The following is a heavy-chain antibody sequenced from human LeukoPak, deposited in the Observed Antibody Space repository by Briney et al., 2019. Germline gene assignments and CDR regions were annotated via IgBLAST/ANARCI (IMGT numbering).Heavy chain of an antibody. CDR1: GGYISSYY. V-gene: IGHV4-59*01. CDR3: ARGTDAFDI. J-gene: IGHJ3*02. CDR2: VYYTGST. Sequence: PSETLSLTCTVSGGYISSYYWSWIRQPPGEGLEWIGYVYYTGSTNYNPSLKSRVSISVDTSKNQFSLKLRSVSAEDTAVYYCARGTDAFDIWGQGTMVTVSS.